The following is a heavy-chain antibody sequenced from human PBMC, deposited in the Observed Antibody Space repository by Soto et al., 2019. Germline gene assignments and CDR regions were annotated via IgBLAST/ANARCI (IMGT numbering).Heavy chain of an antibody. D-gene: IGHD2-21*02. Sequence: QLQLQESGSGLVKPSQTLSLTCAVSGGSISSGGYSWSWIRQPPGKGLEWIGYIYHSGSTYYNPSLKSRVTISVDRSKNQFSLKLSSVTAADTAVYYCARADCGCDCYSHWFDPWGQGTLVTVSS. CDR2: IYHSGST. CDR1: GGSISSGGYS. V-gene: IGHV4-30-2*01. CDR3: ARADCGCDCYSHWFDP. J-gene: IGHJ5*02.